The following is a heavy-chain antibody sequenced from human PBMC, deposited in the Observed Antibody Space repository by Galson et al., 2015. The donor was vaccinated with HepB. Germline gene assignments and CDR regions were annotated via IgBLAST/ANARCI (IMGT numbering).Heavy chain of an antibody. CDR2: INAGNGNT. Sequence: SVKVSCKASGYTFTSYAMHWVRQAPGQRLEWMGWINAGNGNTKYSQKFQGRVTITRDTSASTAYMELSSLRSEDTAVYYCARGGGPWAYAPSRQIDYWGQGTLVTVSS. J-gene: IGHJ4*02. V-gene: IGHV1-3*01. CDR1: GYTFTSYA. D-gene: IGHD2-8*01. CDR3: ARGGGPWAYAPSRQIDY.